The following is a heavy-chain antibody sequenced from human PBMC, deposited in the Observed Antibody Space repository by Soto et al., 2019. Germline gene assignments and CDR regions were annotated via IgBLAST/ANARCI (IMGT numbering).Heavy chain of an antibody. CDR2: ISYDGSNK. Sequence: GSLRLSCAASGXTFSSYWMHWVRRAPGKGLELVAVISYDGSNKYYADSVKGRFTISRDNSKNTLYLQMKRLRDEDTAVYYCAKDRDRGGSYYFDYWGQGTLLTVSP. CDR3: AKDRDRGGSYYFDY. D-gene: IGHD1-26*01. V-gene: IGHV3-30*18. J-gene: IGHJ4*02. CDR1: GXTFSSYW.